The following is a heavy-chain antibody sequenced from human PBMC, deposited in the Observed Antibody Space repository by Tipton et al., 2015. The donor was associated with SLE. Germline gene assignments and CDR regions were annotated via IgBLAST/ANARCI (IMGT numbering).Heavy chain of an antibody. Sequence: LRLSCTVSGGSISSYYWSWIRQPSGKGLEWIGYIYYSGSTNYNPSLKSRVTISVDTSKNQFSLKLSSVTAADTAVYYCARAPRLGAFDIWGQGTMVTVSS. V-gene: IGHV4-59*08. J-gene: IGHJ3*02. CDR1: GGSISSYY. CDR2: IYYSGST. D-gene: IGHD6-19*01. CDR3: ARAPRLGAFDI.